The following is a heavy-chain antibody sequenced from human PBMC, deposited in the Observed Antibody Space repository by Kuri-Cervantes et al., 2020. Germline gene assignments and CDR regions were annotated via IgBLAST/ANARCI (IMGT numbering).Heavy chain of an antibody. Sequence: GGSLRLSCAASGFTFSDYYMSWIRQAPGKGLEWVSYISSSGSTIYYADSVKGRFTSSRDNAKNSLYLQMNSLRAEDTAVYYCATLPLGDDAFDIWGQGTMVTVSS. CDR1: GFTFSDYY. CDR3: ATLPLGDDAFDI. V-gene: IGHV3-11*04. CDR2: ISSSGSTI. D-gene: IGHD3-16*01. J-gene: IGHJ3*02.